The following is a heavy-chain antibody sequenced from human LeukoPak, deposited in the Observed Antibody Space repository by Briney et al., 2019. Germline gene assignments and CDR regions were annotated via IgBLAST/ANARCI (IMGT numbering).Heavy chain of an antibody. V-gene: IGHV3-23*01. CDR2: ISGSGGST. Sequence: GGSLRLSCAASGFTFSSYAMSWVRQAPGKGLEWVSAISGSGGSTYYADSVKGRFTISRDNSKNTLYLQMNSLRAEDTAVYYCARTPQYYYDSSGYYYFDYWGQGTLVTVSS. D-gene: IGHD3-22*01. CDR1: GFTFSSYA. J-gene: IGHJ4*02. CDR3: ARTPQYYYDSSGYYYFDY.